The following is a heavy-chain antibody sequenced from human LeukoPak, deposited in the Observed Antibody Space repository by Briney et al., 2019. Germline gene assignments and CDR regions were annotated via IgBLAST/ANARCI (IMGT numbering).Heavy chain of an antibody. J-gene: IGHJ4*02. CDR2: MNPSNGNT. V-gene: IGHV1-8*01. Sequence: ASVKVSCKVSGSTLTELSMHWVRQATGQGLEWMGWMNPSNGNTGFAQKFQGRLTMTRDTSISTAYMELSSLRSEDTAVYLCARGSSEEMATIAYWGQGTLVTVSS. CDR3: ARGSSEEMATIAY. CDR1: GSTLTELS. D-gene: IGHD5-24*01.